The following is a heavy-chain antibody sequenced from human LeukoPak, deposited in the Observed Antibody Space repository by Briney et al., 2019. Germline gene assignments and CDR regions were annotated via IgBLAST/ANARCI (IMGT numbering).Heavy chain of an antibody. V-gene: IGHV3-74*01. CDR2: IKSDGSST. J-gene: IGHJ4*02. CDR3: ARAARSWYEGRFDY. CDR1: GFTFSSYW. Sequence: PGGSLRLSCAASGFTFSSYWMHWVRQGPGKGRGWVSRIKSDGSSTTYADSVKGRFTISRDNAKNTLYLQMNSLRAEDTAVYYCARAARSWYEGRFDYWGQGTLVTVSS. D-gene: IGHD6-13*01.